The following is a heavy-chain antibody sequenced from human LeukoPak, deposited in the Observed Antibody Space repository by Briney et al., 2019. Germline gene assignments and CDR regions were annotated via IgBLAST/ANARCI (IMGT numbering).Heavy chain of an antibody. V-gene: IGHV4-59*08. D-gene: IGHD3-10*01. CDR1: GGSISSYY. CDR2: IYYSWST. CDR3: ARFPFGEQDY. Sequence: PSETLSLTCTVSGGSISSYYWSWIRQPPGNGLEGIGYIYYSWSTKYNPSLKSRVTISIDTSKNQFSLTLSSVTAADTAVYYCARFPFGEQDYWGQGTLVTVSS. J-gene: IGHJ4*02.